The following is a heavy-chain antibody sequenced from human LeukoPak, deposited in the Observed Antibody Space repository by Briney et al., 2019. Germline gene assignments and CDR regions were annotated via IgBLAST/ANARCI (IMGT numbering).Heavy chain of an antibody. CDR3: ASDRSSWNPGAPS. Sequence: PSGTLSLTCAVSGGSISSSNWWSWVRQPPGKGLEWIGEIYHSGSTYYYPSFKSRVTISVDTSKNQFSLKLSSVTAADTAVYYCASDRSSWNPGAPSWGQGTLVTVSS. J-gene: IGHJ5*02. CDR2: IYHSGST. V-gene: IGHV4-4*02. CDR1: GGSISSSNW. D-gene: IGHD6-13*01.